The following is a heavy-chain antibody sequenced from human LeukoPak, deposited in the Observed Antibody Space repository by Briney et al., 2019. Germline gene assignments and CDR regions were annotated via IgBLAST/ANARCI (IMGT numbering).Heavy chain of an antibody. CDR2: NSNSGFYI. V-gene: IGHV3-21*01. CDR1: GFTLSSYT. J-gene: IGHJ3*02. Sequence: GGSLSLSCAASGFTLSSYTTNWVRQAPGKGLEWVSSNSNSGFYIYYADSVKGRFVVSRDNANNSLYLQMNSLRDEDTAVYYCVTDGASDIWGEGTMVTVSS. CDR3: VTDGASDI.